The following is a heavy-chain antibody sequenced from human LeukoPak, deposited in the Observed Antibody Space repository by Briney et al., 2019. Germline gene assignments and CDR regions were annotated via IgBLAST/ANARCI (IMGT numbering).Heavy chain of an antibody. D-gene: IGHD3-22*01. CDR2: IYRSGST. CDR3: ARQTPSSGYY. J-gene: IGHJ4*02. CDR1: GYSISSGYY. Sequence: SKTLSLTCAVSGYSISSGYYWGWIRQPPGKGLEWIGSIYRSGSTYYNPSLKSRVTISVDTSKNQFSLKLSSVTAADTAVYYCARQTPSSGYYWGQGTLVTVSS. V-gene: IGHV4-38-2*01.